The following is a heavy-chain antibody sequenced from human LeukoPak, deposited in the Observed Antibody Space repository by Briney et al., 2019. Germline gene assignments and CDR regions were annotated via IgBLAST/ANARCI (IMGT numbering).Heavy chain of an antibody. V-gene: IGHV3-21*01. J-gene: IGHJ4*02. CDR3: ARDLYYDYVWGSYRSYYFDY. D-gene: IGHD3-16*02. CDR1: GFTFSSYS. CDR2: ISSSSYI. Sequence: GGSLRLSCAASGFTFSSYSMNWVRQAPGKGLEWVSSISSSSYIYYADSVKGRFTIYRDNAKNSLYLQMNSLRAEDTAVYYCARDLYYDYVWGSYRSYYFDYWGQGTLVTVSS.